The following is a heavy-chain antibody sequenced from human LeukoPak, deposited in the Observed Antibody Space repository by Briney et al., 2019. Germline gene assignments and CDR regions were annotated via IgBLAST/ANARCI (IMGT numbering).Heavy chain of an antibody. Sequence: SETLSLTCTVSGGSISSYYWSWIRQPPGKALEWIGYVSYSGSTNYNPSLKSRVTISVDTSKNQFSLKLSSVTAADTAVYYCARKRGGTAYSWFDPWGQGTLVTVSS. CDR1: GGSISSYY. J-gene: IGHJ5*02. CDR2: VSYSGST. CDR3: ARKRGGTAYSWFDP. V-gene: IGHV4-59*01. D-gene: IGHD1-1*01.